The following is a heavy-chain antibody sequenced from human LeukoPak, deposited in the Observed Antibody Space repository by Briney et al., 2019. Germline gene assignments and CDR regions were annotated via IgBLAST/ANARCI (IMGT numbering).Heavy chain of an antibody. CDR2: VNPNTGGT. Sequence: ASVKVSCKASGYTFTGYYMHWVRQAPGQGLEWMGRVNPNTGGTNYAQKFQGRVTLTRDTSITTAYMELRSLRSDDTAVYYCATLDELDYWGQGTLVTVSS. CDR3: ATLDELDY. J-gene: IGHJ4*02. CDR1: GYTFTGYY. V-gene: IGHV1-2*06. D-gene: IGHD5-24*01.